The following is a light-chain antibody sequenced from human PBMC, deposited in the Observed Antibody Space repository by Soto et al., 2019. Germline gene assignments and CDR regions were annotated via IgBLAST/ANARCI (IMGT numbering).Light chain of an antibody. CDR2: DVN. Sequence: QSVLTQPRSVSGSPGQSVTSSCTGTSSDVGGYNYVSWYQQHPGKAPNLMISDVNKRPSGVPDRFSASKADNTASLTISGLQAEDEADYYCCSSTGTYTFWVFGGGTKLTVL. V-gene: IGLV2-11*01. CDR1: SSDVGGYNY. CDR3: CSSTGTYTFWV. J-gene: IGLJ3*02.